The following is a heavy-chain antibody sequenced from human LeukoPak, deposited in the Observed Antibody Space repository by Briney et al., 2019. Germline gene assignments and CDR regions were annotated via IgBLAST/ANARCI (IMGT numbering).Heavy chain of an antibody. CDR2: LKSDGSST. V-gene: IGHV3-74*03. CDR3: ARTTMETQYFDR. D-gene: IGHD1-1*01. J-gene: IGHJ4*02. CDR1: GFKLSSYY. Sequence: PGGSLRLSCAASGFKLSSYYMDWVRQGPGKGLVWVSRLKSDGSSTKYADSVQGRFTISRDDAKNTLYLQMTSVRVEDAAVYHCARTTMETQYFDRWGQGTLVTVSS.